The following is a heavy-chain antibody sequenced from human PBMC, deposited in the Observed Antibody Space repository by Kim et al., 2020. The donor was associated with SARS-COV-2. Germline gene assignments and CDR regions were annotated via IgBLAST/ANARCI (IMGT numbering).Heavy chain of an antibody. CDR3: ARHEDLDYYGVDV. D-gene: IGHD2-15*01. CDR1: GASIRATTHY. V-gene: IGHV4-39*01. J-gene: IGHJ6*01. CDR2: ITYSGTT. Sequence: SETLSLTCTVSGASIRATTHYWGWIRRPTGRGLEWIGSITYSGTTYYNPSLGSRVTISVDTSKNQFSLKVNSVTAADTAMYYCARHEDLDYYGVDVWGQGTTVTVSS.